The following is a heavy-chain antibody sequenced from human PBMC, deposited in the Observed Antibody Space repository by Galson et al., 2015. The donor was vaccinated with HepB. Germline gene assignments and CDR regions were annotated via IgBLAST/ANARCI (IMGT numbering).Heavy chain of an antibody. D-gene: IGHD4-17*01. V-gene: IGHV3-11*06. CDR1: GFTFSDYY. CDR2: ISSSSSYT. Sequence: SLRLSCAASGFTFSDYYMSWIRQAPGKGLEWVSYISSSSSYTNYADSVKGRFTISRDNAKNSLYLQMNSLRAEDTAVYYCAREVRSYGMDVWGQGTTVTVSS. CDR3: AREVRSYGMDV. J-gene: IGHJ6*02.